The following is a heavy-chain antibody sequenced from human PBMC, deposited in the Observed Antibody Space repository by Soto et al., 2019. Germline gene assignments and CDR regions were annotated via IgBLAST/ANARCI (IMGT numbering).Heavy chain of an antibody. V-gene: IGHV3-23*01. D-gene: IGHD3-10*01. CDR3: AKGRGGAGSLAPRVDF. Sequence: EVQLLESGGGLVQPGGSLRLSCAASGFTVNNYAMTWVRQAPGKGLEWVSGISGGGDTTSYADSVKGRFNVSRDGSKNAVYLQRSSLRDEDTALYYCAKGRGGAGSLAPRVDFWGQGTLVTVSS. J-gene: IGHJ4*02. CDR1: GFTVNNYA. CDR2: ISGGGDTT.